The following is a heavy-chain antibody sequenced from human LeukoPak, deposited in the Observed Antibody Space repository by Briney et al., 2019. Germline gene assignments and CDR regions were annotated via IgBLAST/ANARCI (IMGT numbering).Heavy chain of an antibody. CDR3: ARVLGYYYDSSGYLLTPHLTNNDAFDI. J-gene: IGHJ3*02. Sequence: GASVKVSCKASGYTFTGYYMHWVRQAPGQGLEWMGWINPNSGGTNYAQKFQGRVTMTRDTSISTAYMELSRLRSDDTAVYYCARVLGYYYDSSGYLLTPHLTNNDAFDIWGQGTMVTVSS. V-gene: IGHV1-2*02. D-gene: IGHD3-22*01. CDR2: INPNSGGT. CDR1: GYTFTGYY.